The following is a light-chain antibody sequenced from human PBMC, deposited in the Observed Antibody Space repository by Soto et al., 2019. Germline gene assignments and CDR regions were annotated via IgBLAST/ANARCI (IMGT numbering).Light chain of an antibody. CDR3: QQRSNWQT. CDR2: DAS. Sequence: EIVLTQSPATLSLSPGERSTLSCRASQSVSSSLAWYQQKPGKAPRLLIYDASNRAPGTPARFSGSGSGTDFTLTISSLEPEDFAVYYCQQRSNWQTFGQGTKVEIK. V-gene: IGKV3-11*01. J-gene: IGKJ1*01. CDR1: QSVSSS.